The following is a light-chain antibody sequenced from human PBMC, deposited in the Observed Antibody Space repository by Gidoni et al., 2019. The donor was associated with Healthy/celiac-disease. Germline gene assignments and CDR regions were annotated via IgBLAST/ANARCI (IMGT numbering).Light chain of an antibody. V-gene: IGLV2-14*01. CDR3: SSYTSSSTLVV. Sequence: QSALTQPASVSGSPGQSITISCTGTSSDVGGYNYVSWYQQHPGKAPKLMIYEVSNRPSGVSYRFPGSKSGNTASLTISGLQAEDEADYYCSSYTSSSTLVVFGGGTKLTVL. CDR1: SSDVGGYNY. J-gene: IGLJ2*01. CDR2: EVS.